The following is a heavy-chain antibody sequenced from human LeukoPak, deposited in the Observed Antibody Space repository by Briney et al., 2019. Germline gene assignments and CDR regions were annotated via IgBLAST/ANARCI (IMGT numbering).Heavy chain of an antibody. CDR1: GFTFSSYA. CDR2: ISGSGGST. CDR3: AKVREVGATTGYYFDY. J-gene: IGHJ4*02. D-gene: IGHD1-26*01. V-gene: IGHV3-23*01. Sequence: GGSLRLSCAASGFTFSSYAMSWVRQAPGKGLEWVSAISGSGGSTYYADSVKGRYTISRDNSKNTLYLQMNSLRAEDTAVYYCAKVREVGATTGYYFDYWGQGTLVTVSS.